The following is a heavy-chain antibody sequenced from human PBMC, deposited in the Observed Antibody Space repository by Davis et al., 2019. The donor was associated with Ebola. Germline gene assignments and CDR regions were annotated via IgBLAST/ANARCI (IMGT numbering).Heavy chain of an antibody. CDR2: ISGSGGST. Sequence: GGSLRLSCTDSVITFSSYAMHWVRQAPGKGLEWVSAISGSGGSTYYADSVKGRFTISRDNSKKTLYLQMNSLRAEDTAVYYCAKSGLSFGVVKYHYGMDVWGKGTTVTVSS. J-gene: IGHJ6*04. CDR3: AKSGLSFGVVKYHYGMDV. D-gene: IGHD3-3*01. CDR1: VITFSSYA. V-gene: IGHV3-23*01.